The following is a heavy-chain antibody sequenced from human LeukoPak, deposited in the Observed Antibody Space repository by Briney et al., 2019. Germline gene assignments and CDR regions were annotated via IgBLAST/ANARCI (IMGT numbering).Heavy chain of an antibody. CDR3: ARYSSLSATTFDY. J-gene: IGHJ4*02. D-gene: IGHD5-12*01. CDR2: IYYSGST. Sequence: SETLSLTCTVSGGSISSGDYYWSWIRQPPGKGLEWIGYIYYSGSTYYNPSLKSRVTISVDTSKNQFSLKLGSVTAADTAVYYCARYSSLSATTFDYWGQGTLVTVSS. CDR1: GGSISSGDYY. V-gene: IGHV4-30-4*01.